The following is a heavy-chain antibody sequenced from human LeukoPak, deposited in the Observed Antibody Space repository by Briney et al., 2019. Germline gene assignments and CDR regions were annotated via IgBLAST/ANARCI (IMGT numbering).Heavy chain of an antibody. J-gene: IGHJ6*02. V-gene: IGHV5-10-1*01. D-gene: IGHD2-8*02. CDR2: IDPSDSYT. CDR3: ARQTGGGNYAYYFFLDV. CDR1: GYPFTNYW. Sequence: GESLRISCKGSGYPFTNYWITWVRQMPGKGLEWMGRIDPSDSYTNYSPSFRGQVTISADKSINTAYLQWSSLKASDTAMYYCARQTGGGNYAYYFFLDVWGQGTTVTVSS.